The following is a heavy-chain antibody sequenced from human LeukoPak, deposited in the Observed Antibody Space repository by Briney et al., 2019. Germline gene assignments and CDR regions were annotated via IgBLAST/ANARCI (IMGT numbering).Heavy chain of an antibody. J-gene: IGHJ4*02. V-gene: IGHV3-7*05. CDR2: IKQDGSEK. CDR3: ARLTVTSGWYEDY. CDR1: GFTFSSYW. D-gene: IGHD6-19*01. Sequence: GGSLRLSCAASGFTFSSYWMSWVRQAPGKGLEWVANIKQDGSEKYYVDSVKGRFTISGDYSKTTLYLQMNSLRAEDTALYYCARLTVTSGWYEDYWGQGTLVTVSS.